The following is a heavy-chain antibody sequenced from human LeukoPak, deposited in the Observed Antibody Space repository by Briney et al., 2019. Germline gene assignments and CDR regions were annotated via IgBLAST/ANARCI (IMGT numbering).Heavy chain of an antibody. D-gene: IGHD4-23*01. CDR3: AGGGVVTLGSFYAADA. Sequence: GGSLRLSCAASGFAFSGYGMHWVRQAPGKGLEWVAVIYYDGSNKYYADSVKGRFTISRDNSKNTQYLQMNSLRAEDTAVYYCAGGGVVTLGSFYAADAWGQGTTVTVSS. J-gene: IGHJ6*02. V-gene: IGHV3-33*01. CDR2: IYYDGSNK. CDR1: GFAFSGYG.